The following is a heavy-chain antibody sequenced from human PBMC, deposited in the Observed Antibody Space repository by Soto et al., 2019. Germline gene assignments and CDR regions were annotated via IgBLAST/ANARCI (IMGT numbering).Heavy chain of an antibody. CDR1: GYTFTSYY. CDR3: ARGWRKMRFDY. CDR2: INPSGGST. D-gene: IGHD2-15*01. V-gene: IGHV1-46*01. J-gene: IGHJ4*02. Sequence: QVQLVQSGAEVKKPGASVKVSCKASGYTFTSYYMHWVRQAPGQGLEWMGIINPSGGSTSYAQKFQGRVTMTRDTSTSAAYMELSSLRSEDTAVYYCARGWRKMRFDYWGQGTLVTVSS.